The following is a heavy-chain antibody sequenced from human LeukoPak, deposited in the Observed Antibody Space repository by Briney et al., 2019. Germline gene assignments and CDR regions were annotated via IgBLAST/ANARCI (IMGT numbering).Heavy chain of an antibody. V-gene: IGHV4-34*01. CDR3: ARDWVGSGWYYFDY. CDR2: INHSGST. D-gene: IGHD6-19*01. CDR1: GGSFSGYY. J-gene: IGHJ4*02. Sequence: SETLSLTCAVYGGSFSGYYWSWIRQPPGKGLEWIGEINHSGSTNYNPSLKSRVTISVDTSKNQFSLKLSSVTAADTAVYYCARDWVGSGWYYFDYWGQGTLVTVSS.